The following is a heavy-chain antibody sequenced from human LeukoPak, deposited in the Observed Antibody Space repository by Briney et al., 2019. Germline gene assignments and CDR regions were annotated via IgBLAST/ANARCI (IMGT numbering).Heavy chain of an antibody. CDR2: IFSKSDGGTT. CDR1: GFTFSNAW. CDR3: TTCRDYQDSSDFDD. J-gene: IGHJ4*02. Sequence: GGSLRLSCAASGFTFSNAWMNWVRQAPGKGLEWVGRIFSKSDGGTTEYSLPVEGRFTISRDDSKNMLYLQMDRLKTEDTALYYCTTCRDYQDSSDFDDWGQGTLVTVAS. D-gene: IGHD3-22*01. V-gene: IGHV3-15*01.